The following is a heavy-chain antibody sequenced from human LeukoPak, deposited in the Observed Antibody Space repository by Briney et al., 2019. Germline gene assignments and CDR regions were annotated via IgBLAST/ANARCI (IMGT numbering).Heavy chain of an antibody. CDR2: IKQDGSEK. J-gene: IGHJ6*04. CDR3: ARGKNSSWYRYYYYYGMDV. Sequence: PGGSLRLSCAASGFTFSSYWMSWVRQDPGKGLEWVANIKQDGSEKYYVDSVKGRFTISRDNAKNSLYLQMNSLRAEDTAVYYCARGKNSSWYRYYYYYGMDVWGKGTTVTVSS. CDR1: GFTFSSYW. V-gene: IGHV3-7*03. D-gene: IGHD6-13*01.